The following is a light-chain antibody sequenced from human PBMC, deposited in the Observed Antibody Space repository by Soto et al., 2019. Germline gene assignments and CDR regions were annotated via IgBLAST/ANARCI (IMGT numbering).Light chain of an antibody. J-gene: IGKJ3*01. CDR1: QRITSY. Sequence: DIQMTQSPSSLSASVGDRVTITCRASQRITSYLNWYQQKPGKAPKLLIYGATSLQSGVPSRFSGSGSGTDFTLTISSLQPEDFATYYCQQTYSTPGFTFGPGTTVDIK. V-gene: IGKV1-39*01. CDR3: QQTYSTPGFT. CDR2: GAT.